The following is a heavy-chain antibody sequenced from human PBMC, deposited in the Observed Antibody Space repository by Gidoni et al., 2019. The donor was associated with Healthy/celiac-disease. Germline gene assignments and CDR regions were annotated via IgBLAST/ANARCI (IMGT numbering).Heavy chain of an antibody. V-gene: IGHV4-31*03. Sequence: QVQLQESGPGLVKPSQTLSLTCTVSVGSISSGGYYWSWIRQHPGKGLEWIGYIYYSGSTYYNPSLKSRVTISVDTSKNQFSLKLSSVTAADTAVYYCARSYYYDSSGYYHTYWYFDLWGRGTLVTVSS. CDR3: ARSYYYDSSGYYHTYWYFDL. CDR1: VGSISSGGYY. J-gene: IGHJ2*01. CDR2: IYYSGST. D-gene: IGHD3-22*01.